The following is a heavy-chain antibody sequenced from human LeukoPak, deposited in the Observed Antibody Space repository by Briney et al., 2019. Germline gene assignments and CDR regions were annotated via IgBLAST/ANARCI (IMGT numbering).Heavy chain of an antibody. D-gene: IGHD2-2*02. Sequence: PGGSLRLSCAASGFTFSSYAMSWVRQAPGKGVEWVSGISGSGGSTYYADSVKGRFTISRDNSKNTLYLQMNSLRAEDTAVYYWAKGALGGSCSSTSCYRSLWYFDYWGQGTLVTVSS. CDR3: AKGALGGSCSSTSCYRSLWYFDY. CDR2: ISGSGGST. V-gene: IGHV3-23*01. J-gene: IGHJ4*02. CDR1: GFTFSSYA.